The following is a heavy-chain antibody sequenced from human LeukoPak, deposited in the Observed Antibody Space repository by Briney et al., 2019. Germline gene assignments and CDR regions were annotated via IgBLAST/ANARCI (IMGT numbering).Heavy chain of an antibody. CDR3: ARGRD. V-gene: IGHV3-21*01. CDR2: ISSSSSDI. CDR1: GFTFSSYT. J-gene: IGHJ4*02. Sequence: GGSLRLSCAASGFTFSSYTMNWVRQAPGKGLEWVSSISSSSSDIFYADSVKGRFTISRDDAKNSLHLQMNSLRVEDTAVYYCARGRDWGQGTLVTVSS.